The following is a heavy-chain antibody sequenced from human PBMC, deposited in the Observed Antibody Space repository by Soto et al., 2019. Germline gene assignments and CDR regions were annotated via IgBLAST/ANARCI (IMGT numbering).Heavy chain of an antibody. D-gene: IGHD6-13*01. CDR1: GFTFSIFW. CDR2: ISSSSSTI. V-gene: IGHV3-48*01. J-gene: IGHJ6*02. CDR3: VNCGIAAAGMDV. Sequence: LRLSCAASGFTFSIFWRHWVRQAPGKGLEWVSYISSSSSTIYYADSVKGRFTISRDNSKNTLYLQMSSLRAEDTAVYYCVNCGIAAAGMDVWGQGTTVTVSS.